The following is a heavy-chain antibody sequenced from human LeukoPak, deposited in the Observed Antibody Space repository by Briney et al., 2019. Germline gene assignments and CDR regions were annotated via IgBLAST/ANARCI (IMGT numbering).Heavy chain of an antibody. J-gene: IGHJ4*02. CDR2: ISGSGGST. CDR1: GFTFSSYA. D-gene: IGHD2-2*03. V-gene: IGHV3-23*01. CDR3: AKGMDIVVVPAAMGDY. Sequence: PGGSLRLSCAASGFTFSSYAMSWVRQAPGKGLEWVSAISGSGGSTYYAHSVKGRFTISRDNSKNTLYLQMNSLTAEDTAVYYCAKGMDIVVVPAAMGDYWGQGTLVTVSS.